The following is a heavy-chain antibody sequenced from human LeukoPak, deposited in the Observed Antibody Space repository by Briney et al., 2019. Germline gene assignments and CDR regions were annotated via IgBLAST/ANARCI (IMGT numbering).Heavy chain of an antibody. CDR1: GFTFSDYY. CDR3: ARDTKRFQKYYIDY. Sequence: GGSLRLSCAASGFTFSDYYMSWIRQAPGKGLEWISYISSSSRYTNYADCVKGRFTISRDNAKNSLYLQMNKLRAEDTAVYYCARDTKRFQKYYIDYWGQGTLVTVSS. CDR2: ISSSSRYT. V-gene: IGHV3-11*06. J-gene: IGHJ4*02. D-gene: IGHD3-3*01.